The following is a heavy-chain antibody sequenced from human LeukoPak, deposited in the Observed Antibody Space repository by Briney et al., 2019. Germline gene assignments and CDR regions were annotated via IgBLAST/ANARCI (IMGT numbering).Heavy chain of an antibody. J-gene: IGHJ4*02. Sequence: ASVKVSCKASGYTFTGYYMHWVRQAPGQGLEWMGWINPNSGGTNYAQKFQGRVTMTRDTSISTAYMELSRLRSDDTTVYYCAREAGYCSGGSCQGYFDYWGQGTLVTVSS. D-gene: IGHD2-15*01. V-gene: IGHV1-2*02. CDR2: INPNSGGT. CDR3: AREAGYCSGGSCQGYFDY. CDR1: GYTFTGYY.